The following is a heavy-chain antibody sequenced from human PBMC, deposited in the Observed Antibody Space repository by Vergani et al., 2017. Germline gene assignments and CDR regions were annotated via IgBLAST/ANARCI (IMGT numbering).Heavy chain of an antibody. CDR2: ISAYNGNT. V-gene: IGHV1-18*04. CDR1: GYTFTSYG. D-gene: IGHD3-22*01. CDR3: ARLYDSSGPLVRGAFDI. J-gene: IGHJ3*02. Sequence: QVQLVQSGAEVKKPGSSVKVSCKASGYTFTSYGISWVRQAPGQGLEWMGWISAYNGNTNYAQKLQGRVTMTTDTSTSTAYMELRSLRSDDTAVYYCARLYDSSGPLVRGAFDIWGQGTMVTVSS.